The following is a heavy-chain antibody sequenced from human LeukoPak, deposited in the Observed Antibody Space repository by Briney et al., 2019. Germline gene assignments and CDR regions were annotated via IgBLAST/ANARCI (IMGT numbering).Heavy chain of an antibody. CDR2: IGTAGDT. J-gene: IGHJ4*02. Sequence: GESLKISCAASGFTFSNYDMHWVRQATGKGLEWVSGIGTAGDTYYPASVKGRFTISRENAKNSLYLQMNSLRAGDTAVYYCARDLGGGDDYWGQGTLVTVSS. D-gene: IGHD2-21*01. CDR3: ARDLGGGDDY. CDR1: GFTFSNYD. V-gene: IGHV3-13*01.